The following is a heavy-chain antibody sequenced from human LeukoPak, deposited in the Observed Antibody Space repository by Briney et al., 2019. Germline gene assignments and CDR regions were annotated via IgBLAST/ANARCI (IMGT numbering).Heavy chain of an antibody. CDR3: ASQNDYYDSSGSGGY. CDR1: GGSISSGGYY. J-gene: IGHJ4*02. V-gene: IGHV4-30-2*01. CDR2: IYHSGST. D-gene: IGHD3-22*01. Sequence: SQTLSLTCTVSGGSISSGGYYWSWIRQPPGKGLEWIGYIYHSGSTYYNPSLKSRVTISVDRSKNQFSLKLSAVTAAATALYYCASQNDYYDSSGSGGYWGQGTLVTVSS.